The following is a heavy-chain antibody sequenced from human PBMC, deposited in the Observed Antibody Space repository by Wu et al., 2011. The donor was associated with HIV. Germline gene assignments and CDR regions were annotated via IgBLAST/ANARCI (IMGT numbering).Heavy chain of an antibody. CDR3: ARDDSSGWPEGFDY. CDR1: GYTFTTYA. J-gene: IGHJ4*02. V-gene: IGHV1-18*01. Sequence: QVQLVQSGAEVKKPGASVKVSCKASGYTFTTYAISWVRQAPGQGLEWMGWISTYEGDTHYSEKLQGRVTMTTDTSTSTAYMELRSLRFDDTAVYYCARDDSSGWPEGFDYWGQGTLVDRLL. D-gene: IGHD6-19*01. CDR2: ISTYEGDT.